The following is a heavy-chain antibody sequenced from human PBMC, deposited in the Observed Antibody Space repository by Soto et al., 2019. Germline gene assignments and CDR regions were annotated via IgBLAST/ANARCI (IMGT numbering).Heavy chain of an antibody. V-gene: IGHV1-3*01. CDR1: GYTFTSYG. J-gene: IGHJ6*02. Sequence: ASVKVSCKASGYTFTSYGIHWVRQAPGQRLEWTGWINAGNGNTKYSEKFQGRVTITRDTSASTAYLELSSLRSEDTAVYYCARDPNDSSAYYQPYYYGMDVWAQGTTVTVSS. D-gene: IGHD3-22*01. CDR2: INAGNGNT. CDR3: ARDPNDSSAYYQPYYYGMDV.